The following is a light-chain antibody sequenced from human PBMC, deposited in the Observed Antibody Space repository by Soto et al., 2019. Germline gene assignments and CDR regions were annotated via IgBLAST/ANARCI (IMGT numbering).Light chain of an antibody. J-gene: IGKJ4*01. CDR2: DIS. CDR3: QQYNSWPLT. CDR1: QSVSSN. Sequence: ETVMTQSPATLSVSPGERATLSCRASQSVSSNLAWYQQKPGQPPRLLIYDISTRATGIPTRFSGSGSGTEFTLTIRSLQSEDFAVYYCQQYNSWPLTFGGGTKVEIK. V-gene: IGKV3D-15*01.